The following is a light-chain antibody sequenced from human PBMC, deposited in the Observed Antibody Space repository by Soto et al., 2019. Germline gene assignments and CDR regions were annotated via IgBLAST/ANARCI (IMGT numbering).Light chain of an antibody. Sequence: EIVLTQSPGTLSLSPGERATLSCKASQSVSSIFLAWYQRKPGQAPRLLIYGASYRATDIPYRFSGSGSGTDFTLTITRLEPEDFAVYYFQQYGTSPPTFGQGTKVEI. CDR3: QQYGTSPPT. CDR2: GAS. V-gene: IGKV3-20*01. CDR1: QSVSSIF. J-gene: IGKJ1*01.